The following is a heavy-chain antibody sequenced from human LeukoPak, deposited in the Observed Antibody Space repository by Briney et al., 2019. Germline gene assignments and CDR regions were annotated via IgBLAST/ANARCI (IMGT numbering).Heavy chain of an antibody. J-gene: IGHJ6*02. Sequence: GGSLRLSCAASGFTFDDYAMHWVRQAPGKGLEWVAVISYDGSNKYYADSVKGRFTISRDNSKNTLYLQMNSLRAEDTAVYYCARAHYDILTGYTKYYYYGMDVWGQGTTVTVSS. CDR3: ARAHYDILTGYTKYYYYGMDV. CDR2: ISYDGSNK. V-gene: IGHV3-30*04. D-gene: IGHD3-9*01. CDR1: GFTFDDYA.